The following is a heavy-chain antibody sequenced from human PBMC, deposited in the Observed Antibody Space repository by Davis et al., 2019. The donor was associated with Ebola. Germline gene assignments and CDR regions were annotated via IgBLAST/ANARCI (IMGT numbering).Heavy chain of an antibody. Sequence: PGKSLKISCVASGFILSRYTIHWVRQAPGKGLEWVAVISHDGRDEHYSDSVKGRFTVSRDNSKDTVNLQMKSLRHEDMAVYYCSRELGDLALTTGWLDSWGQGTVVTVSS. J-gene: IGHJ5*01. CDR1: GFILSRYT. V-gene: IGHV3-30*03. CDR2: ISHDGRDE. CDR3: SRELGDLALTTGWLDS. D-gene: IGHD1-1*01.